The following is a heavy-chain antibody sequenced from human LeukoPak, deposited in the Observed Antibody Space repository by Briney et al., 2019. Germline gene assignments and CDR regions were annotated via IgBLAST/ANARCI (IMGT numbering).Heavy chain of an antibody. CDR1: GGSISSYY. V-gene: IGHV4-59*08. Sequence: SETLSLTCTVSGGSISSYYWSWIRQPPGKGLEWIGYIYYSGSTNYNPSLKSRVTISVDTSKNQFSLKLSSVTAADTAVYYCARHISGYYYDSSGYYYVRPDAFDIWGQGTMVTVSS. D-gene: IGHD3-22*01. CDR2: IYYSGST. J-gene: IGHJ3*02. CDR3: ARHISGYYYDSSGYYYVRPDAFDI.